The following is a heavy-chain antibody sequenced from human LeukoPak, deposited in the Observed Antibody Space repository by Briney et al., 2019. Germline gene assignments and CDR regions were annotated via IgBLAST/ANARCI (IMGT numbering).Heavy chain of an antibody. CDR3: ASDPPNRARRTPKVPEPQGNY. CDR1: GFTFSSYV. J-gene: IGHJ4*02. CDR2: ISSNGGST. V-gene: IGHV3-64*01. D-gene: IGHD1-14*01. Sequence: GEPLRLSCAASGFTFSSYVMLWVRQAPGKGLEYVSAISSNGGSTYYANSVKGRFTISRDNSKNTLYLQMGSLRAEDMAVYYCASDPPNRARRTPKVPEPQGNYWGQGTLVTVSS.